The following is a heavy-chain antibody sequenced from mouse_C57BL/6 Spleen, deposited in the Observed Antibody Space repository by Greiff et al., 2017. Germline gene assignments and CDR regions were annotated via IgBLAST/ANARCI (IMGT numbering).Heavy chain of an antibody. CDR1: GYTFTDYN. V-gene: IGHV1-22*01. CDR3: ARGRMVTTWDY. Sequence: EVQGVESGPELVKPGASVKMSCKASGYTFTDYNMHWVKQSHGKSLEWIGYINPNNGGTSYNQKFKGKATLTVNKSSSTAYMELRSLTSEDSAVYYCARGRMVTTWDYWGQGTLVTVSA. D-gene: IGHD2-2*01. J-gene: IGHJ3*01. CDR2: INPNNGGT.